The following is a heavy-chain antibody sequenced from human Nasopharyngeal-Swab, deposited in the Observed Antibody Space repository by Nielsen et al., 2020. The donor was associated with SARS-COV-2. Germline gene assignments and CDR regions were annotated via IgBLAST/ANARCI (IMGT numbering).Heavy chain of an antibody. J-gene: IGHJ6*03. CDR1: GFTFYDYA. CDR3: ARVGALSYSNYYYYMDV. Sequence: GGSLRLSCAASGFTFYDYAMHWVRQAPGKGLEWVSGISWNSGSIGYADSVKGRFTISRDNAKNSLYLQMNSLRAEDTAVYYCARVGALSYSNYYYYMDVWGKGTTVTVSS. D-gene: IGHD4-11*01. V-gene: IGHV3-9*01. CDR2: ISWNSGSI.